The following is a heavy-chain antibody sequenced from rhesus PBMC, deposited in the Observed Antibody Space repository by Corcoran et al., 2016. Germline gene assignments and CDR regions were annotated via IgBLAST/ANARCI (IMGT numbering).Heavy chain of an antibody. Sequence: QVQLQESGPGLVKPSETLSLTCAVSGYSISSGYYWNWIRQPPGKGLGGIGSSYGSGGTNNLTPSLKSRVPLSVDTATNQFSLRLSSVTAADTAVYYCASLCTTTTCGSDGWGPGVLVTVSS. CDR2: SYGSGGTN. J-gene: IGHJ5-1*01. CDR3: ASLCTTTTCGSDG. CDR1: GYSISSGYY. D-gene: IGHD2-2*01. V-gene: IGHV4S14*01.